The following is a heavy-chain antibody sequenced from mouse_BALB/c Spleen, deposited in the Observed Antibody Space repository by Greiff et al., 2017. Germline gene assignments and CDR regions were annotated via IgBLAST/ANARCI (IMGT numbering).Heavy chain of an antibody. V-gene: IGHV5-6-5*01. J-gene: IGHJ4*01. CDR1: GFTFSSYA. CDR2: ISSGGST. CDR3: ARLGYYAMDY. Sequence: EVQLMESGGGLVKPGGSLKLSCAASGFTFSSYAMSWVRQTPEKRLEWVASISSGGSTYYSDSVKGRFTISRDNARNILYLQMSSLGSEDTAMYYCARLGYYAMDYWGQGTSVTVSS.